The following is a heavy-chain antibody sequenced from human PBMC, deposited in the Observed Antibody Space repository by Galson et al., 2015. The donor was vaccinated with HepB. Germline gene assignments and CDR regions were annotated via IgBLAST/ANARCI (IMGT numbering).Heavy chain of an antibody. D-gene: IGHD1-20*01. CDR1: GYTFTSYG. V-gene: IGHV1-18*01. CDR2: ISAYNRNT. CDR3: ARARYNWNY. J-gene: IGHJ4*02. Sequence: SGYTFTSYGISWVRQAPGQGLEWMGWISAYNRNTNYAPKLQGRVTMTTDTSTSTAYMELRSLRSDDTAVYYCARARYNWNYWGQGTLVTVSS.